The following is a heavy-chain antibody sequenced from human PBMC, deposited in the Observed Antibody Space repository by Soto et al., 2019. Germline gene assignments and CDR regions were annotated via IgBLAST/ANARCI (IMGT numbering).Heavy chain of an antibody. CDR3: ASYHNTGYYYYGMEV. CDR1: GDSIRSNNW. CDR2: IYHSGTI. D-gene: IGHD2-2*01. J-gene: IGHJ6*02. Sequence: QMQLQESGPGVVKPSGTLALTCTVSGDSIRSNNWWSWARQPPGKGLEWIGDIYHSGTINYHPSLKSRVTISMDKSKNQFSLKMTSVTAEDTAMYYCASYHNTGYYYYGMEVWGQGTEVIVSS. V-gene: IGHV4-4*02.